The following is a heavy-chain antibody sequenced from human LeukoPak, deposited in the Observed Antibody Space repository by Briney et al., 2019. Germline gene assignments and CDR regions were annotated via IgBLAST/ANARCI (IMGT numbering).Heavy chain of an antibody. CDR2: INPNSGGT. D-gene: IGHD3-10*01. CDR1: EYTFTGYY. V-gene: IGHV1-2*02. Sequence: ASVKVSCKASEYTFTGYYIHWVRQAPGQGLEWMGWINPNSGGTDYAQKFQGRVTMTRDTSISTAYMELSRLRSDDTAVFYCARAFYYGSGSYYGYWGQGTLVTVSS. CDR3: ARAFYYGSGSYYGY. J-gene: IGHJ4*02.